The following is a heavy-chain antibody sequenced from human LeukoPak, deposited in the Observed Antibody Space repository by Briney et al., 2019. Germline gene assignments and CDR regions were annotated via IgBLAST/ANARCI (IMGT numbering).Heavy chain of an antibody. CDR2: ISGRGGTT. Sequence: PSETLSLTCTVSGGSISSSTYYWGWIRQPPGKGLEWVSAISGRGGTTYYADSVKGRFTISRDNSKNTVSLQMNSLRAEDTAVYYCAKVRGAVAITFLDYWGQGTLVTVSS. J-gene: IGHJ4*02. CDR3: AKVRGAVAITFLDY. V-gene: IGHV3-23*01. CDR1: GGSISSSTYY. D-gene: IGHD3-22*01.